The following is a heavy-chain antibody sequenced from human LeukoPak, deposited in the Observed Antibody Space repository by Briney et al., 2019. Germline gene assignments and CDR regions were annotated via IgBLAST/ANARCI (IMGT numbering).Heavy chain of an antibody. CDR1: GFTVGTNY. CDR3: ARRAPGTTATFDY. V-gene: IGHV3-53*01. Sequence: GGSLRLSCAASGFTVGTNYMTWVRQAPGKGLEWLSIIYAGGGTSYADSVKGRFTISRDNSENTLYLQVNSLRPEDTAVYYCARRAPGTTATFDYWGQGTLVTVSA. CDR2: IYAGGGT. D-gene: IGHD1-1*01. J-gene: IGHJ4*02.